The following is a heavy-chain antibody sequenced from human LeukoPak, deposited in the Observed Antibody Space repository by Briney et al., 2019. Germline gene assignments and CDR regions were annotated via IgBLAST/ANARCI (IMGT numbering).Heavy chain of an antibody. CDR2: IKQDGSEK. Sequence: GGSLRLSCAASGFTFSSYWMSWVRQAPGKGLEWVANIKQDGSEKYYVDSVKGRFTISRDNAKNSLYLQMNSLRAEDTAVYYCARCPSSPPYCYYYMDVWGKGTTVTVSS. V-gene: IGHV3-7*01. D-gene: IGHD6-19*01. J-gene: IGHJ6*03. CDR3: ARCPSSPPYCYYYMDV. CDR1: GFTFSSYW.